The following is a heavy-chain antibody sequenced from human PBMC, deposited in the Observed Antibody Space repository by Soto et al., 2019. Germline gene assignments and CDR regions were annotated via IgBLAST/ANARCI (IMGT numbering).Heavy chain of an antibody. CDR3: ARHNGPLYVGYYYDMDV. Sequence: PSETLSLTCTVSGGSISSSSYYWGCTRQPPGKGLEWIGSIYYSGYTYYNPSLKSRVTISVDTSKNQFSLKLSSVTAADTAVYYCARHNGPLYVGYYYDMDVWGQGTTVT. CDR2: IYYSGYT. D-gene: IGHD3-16*01. V-gene: IGHV4-39*01. CDR1: GGSISSSSYY. J-gene: IGHJ6*02.